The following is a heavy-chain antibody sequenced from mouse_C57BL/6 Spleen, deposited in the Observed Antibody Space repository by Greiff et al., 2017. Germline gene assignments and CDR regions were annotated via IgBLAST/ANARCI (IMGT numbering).Heavy chain of an antibody. V-gene: IGHV5-17*01. Sequence: EVKLMESGGGLVKPGGSLKLSCAASGFTFSDYGMHWVRQAPEKGLEWVAYISSGSSTINYADTVKGRFTISRDNAKNTLFLQMTSLRSEDTAMYYCAKGYDLFDYWGQGTTLTVSS. CDR3: AKGYDLFDY. CDR1: GFTFSDYG. D-gene: IGHD2-10*02. J-gene: IGHJ2*01. CDR2: ISSGSSTI.